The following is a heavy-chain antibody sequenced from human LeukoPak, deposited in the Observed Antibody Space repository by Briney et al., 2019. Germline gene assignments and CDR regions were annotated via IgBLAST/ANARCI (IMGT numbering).Heavy chain of an antibody. CDR2: ITNDGSST. D-gene: IGHD3-9*01. CDR1: GLTFSSHW. CDR3: ARDPIRYFDWFDF. V-gene: IGHV3-74*01. J-gene: IGHJ4*02. Sequence: GGSLRLSCAASGLTFSSHWMHWVRQAPGKGLVWVSRITNDGSSTTYADSVKGRFTISRDNAKNSLYLQMNSLRAEDTAVYYCARDPIRYFDWFDFWGQGTLVTVSS.